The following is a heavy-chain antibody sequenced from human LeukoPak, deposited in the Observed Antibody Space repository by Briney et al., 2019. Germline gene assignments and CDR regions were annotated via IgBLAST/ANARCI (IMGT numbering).Heavy chain of an antibody. J-gene: IGHJ5*02. CDR2: INPSGGST. V-gene: IGHV1-46*03. CDR3: SRGPTIRGRWFDP. Sequence: GASVKVSCKASGYTFTSYYMHWVRQAPGQGLEWMGIINPSGGSTSYAQKFQGRVTTTRDTSTSTVYMELSNLRSEDTAVYYCSRGPTIRGRWFDPWGQGTLVTVSS. CDR1: GYTFTSYY. D-gene: IGHD5-24*01.